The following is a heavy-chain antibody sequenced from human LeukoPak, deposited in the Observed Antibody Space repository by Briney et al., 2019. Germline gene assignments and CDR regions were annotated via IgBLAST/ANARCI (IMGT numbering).Heavy chain of an antibody. D-gene: IGHD5-18*01. CDR3: ARVGGYSYGFWFDP. V-gene: IGHV1-69*05. CDR2: IIPIFGTA. J-gene: IGHJ5*02. CDR1: GGTFSSYA. Sequence: SVKVSCKASGGTFSSYAISWVRQAPGQGLEWMGRIIPIFGTANYAQKFQGRVTITTDESTSTAYMELSRLRSEDTAVYYCARVGGYSYGFWFDPWGQGTLVTVSS.